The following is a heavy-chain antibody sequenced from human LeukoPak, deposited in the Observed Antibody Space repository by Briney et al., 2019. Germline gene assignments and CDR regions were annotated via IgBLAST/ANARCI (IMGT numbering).Heavy chain of an antibody. CDR3: ARELRYDNSDSGAF. V-gene: IGHV3-23*01. CDR1: GFTFSSYA. D-gene: IGHD3-22*01. CDR2: ISGSGSST. Sequence: GGSLRLSCEVSGFTFSSYAMSWVRQAPGKGLEWVSAISGSGSSTYYADSVKDRFTISRDNPKNTLFLQMNSLRAEDTAVYYCARELRYDNSDSGAFWGQGTVVTVSS. J-gene: IGHJ3*01.